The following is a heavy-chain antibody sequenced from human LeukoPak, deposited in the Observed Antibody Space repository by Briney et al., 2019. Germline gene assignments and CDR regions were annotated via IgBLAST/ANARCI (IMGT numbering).Heavy chain of an antibody. CDR1: GYTFTSYG. Sequence: ASVTVSFKASGYTFTSYGISWVRQAPGQGLEWMGWISAYNGNTNYAQKLQGRVTMTTDTSTSTAYMELRSLRSDDTAVYYCARAVGVFDSSGYYLFDYWGQGTLVTVSS. CDR3: ARAVGVFDSSGYYLFDY. D-gene: IGHD3-22*01. V-gene: IGHV1-18*01. J-gene: IGHJ4*02. CDR2: ISAYNGNT.